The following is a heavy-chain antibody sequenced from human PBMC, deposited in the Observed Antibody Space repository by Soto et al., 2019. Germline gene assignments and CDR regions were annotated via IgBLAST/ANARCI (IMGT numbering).Heavy chain of an antibody. Sequence: ASVKVSCKASGYTFTSYAMHWVRQAPGQRLEWMGWINAGNGNTKYSQKFQGRITITRDTSASTAYMELSSLRSEDTAVYYCARSIVVVTALDYWGQGTLVTVSS. CDR1: GYTFTSYA. V-gene: IGHV1-3*01. J-gene: IGHJ4*02. CDR3: ARSIVVVTALDY. CDR2: INAGNGNT. D-gene: IGHD2-21*02.